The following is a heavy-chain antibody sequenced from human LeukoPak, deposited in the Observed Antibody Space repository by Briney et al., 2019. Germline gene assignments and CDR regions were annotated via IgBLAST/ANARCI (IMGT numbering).Heavy chain of an antibody. Sequence: PGGSLRLSCAASGFTFSSYAMSWVRQPPGKGLEWIGEINHSGSTNCNPSLKSRVTISVDTSKNQFSLKLSSVTAADTAVYYCARAVATAAGYYYYMDVWGKGTTVTVSS. CDR1: GFTFSSYA. V-gene: IGHV4-34*01. J-gene: IGHJ6*03. CDR3: ARAVATAAGYYYYMDV. CDR2: INHSGST. D-gene: IGHD1-26*01.